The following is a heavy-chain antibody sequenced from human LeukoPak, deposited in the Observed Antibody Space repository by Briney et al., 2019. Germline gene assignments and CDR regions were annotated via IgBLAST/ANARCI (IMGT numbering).Heavy chain of an antibody. CDR3: AKDLYLRDFWGGYFDY. V-gene: IGHV3-23*01. CDR2: ISASGSAT. D-gene: IGHD3-3*01. Sequence: GGSLRLSGAASGFIFSNYGMNWVRQPQGKGLKWAAAISASGSATSYADSVRGRFTISRDNSKSTTYLQMNSLRAEDTAVFYCAKDLYLRDFWGGYFDYWGQGIPVTVSS. J-gene: IGHJ4*02. CDR1: GFIFSNYG.